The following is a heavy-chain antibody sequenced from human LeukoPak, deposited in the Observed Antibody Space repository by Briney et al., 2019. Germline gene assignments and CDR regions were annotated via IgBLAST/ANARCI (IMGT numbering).Heavy chain of an antibody. CDR3: ARGIVGATTSFDY. D-gene: IGHD1-26*01. Sequence: ASVKVSCKASGYTFTGYYMHWARQAPGQGLEWMGWINPNSGGTKYAQKFQGRVTMTRDTSISTAYMELSRLRSDDTAVHYCARGIVGATTSFDYWGQGALVTVSS. J-gene: IGHJ4*02. V-gene: IGHV1-2*02. CDR1: GYTFTGYY. CDR2: INPNSGGT.